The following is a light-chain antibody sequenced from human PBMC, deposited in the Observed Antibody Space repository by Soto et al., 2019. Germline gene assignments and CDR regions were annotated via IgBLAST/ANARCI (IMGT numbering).Light chain of an antibody. CDR3: QQYGSSPIT. CDR1: QSVSNNY. CDR2: GAS. J-gene: IGKJ5*01. V-gene: IGKV3-20*01. Sequence: EIVLTQSPGTLSLSPGERATLSCRASQSVSNNYLAWYQQKPGQAPRLLIYGASNRATGIPDRFSGSGSGTDFTLTISRLEPEDFGMYYCQQYGSSPITFGQGTRLEIK.